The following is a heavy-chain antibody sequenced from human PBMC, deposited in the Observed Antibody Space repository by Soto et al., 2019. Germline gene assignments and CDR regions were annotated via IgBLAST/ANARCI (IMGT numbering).Heavy chain of an antibody. CDR2: MNPNSGDT. D-gene: IGHD3-10*01. V-gene: IGHV1-8*01. CDR1: GYTFTSYE. CDR3: ARGELLWFGELLR. Sequence: QVKLVQSGAEVKKPGASVKVSCKASGYTFTSYEINWVRQATGQGLEWMGWMNPNSGDTGYAQKFQGRVTMTRNTSTSTDYMELSSVRSEDTAVYYCARGELLWFGELLRWGQGTLVTVSS. J-gene: IGHJ4*02.